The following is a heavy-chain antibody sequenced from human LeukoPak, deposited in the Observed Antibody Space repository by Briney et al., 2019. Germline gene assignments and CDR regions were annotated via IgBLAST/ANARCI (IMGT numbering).Heavy chain of an antibody. CDR3: AREGLYYYDSSGRYFDY. J-gene: IGHJ4*02. CDR2: XWYDGSNK. CDR1: XXXXXSXG. V-gene: IGHV3-33*01. Sequence: SXXLSCAASXXXXXSXGMHXVXQXPGXGXXWXXXXWYDGSNKYYADSVKGRFTISRDNSKNTLYLQMNSLRAEDTAVYYCAREGLYYYDSSGRYFDYWGQGTLVTVSS. D-gene: IGHD3-22*01.